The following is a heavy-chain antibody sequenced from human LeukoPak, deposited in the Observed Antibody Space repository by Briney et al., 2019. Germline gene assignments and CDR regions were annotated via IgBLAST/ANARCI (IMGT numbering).Heavy chain of an antibody. CDR3: ARLANDAFDI. CDR2: IYPGDSDT. V-gene: IGHV5-51*01. CDR1: GYSFTSYW. J-gene: IGHJ3*02. Sequence: GESLQISCKGSGYSFTSYWIGWVRQMPGKGLEWMGIIYPGDSDTRYSPPFQGQVTISADKSINTAYLQWSSLKASDTAMYYCARLANDAFDIWGQGTMVTVSS.